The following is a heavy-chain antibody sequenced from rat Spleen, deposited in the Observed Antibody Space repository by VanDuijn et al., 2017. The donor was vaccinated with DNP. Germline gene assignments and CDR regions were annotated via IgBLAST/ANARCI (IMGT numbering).Heavy chain of an antibody. CDR2: ISYDGSST. V-gene: IGHV5-7*01. J-gene: IGHJ2*01. CDR1: GFTFSNYD. CDR3: AERYAH. Sequence: EVQLVESGGGSVQPGRSLKLSCAASGFTFSNYDMAWVRQAPKKGLEWVATISYDGSSTYYRDSVKGRFTISRDNAKSTLYLQMDSLRSEDTATYYCAERYAHWGQGVMVTVSS. D-gene: IGHD1-5*01.